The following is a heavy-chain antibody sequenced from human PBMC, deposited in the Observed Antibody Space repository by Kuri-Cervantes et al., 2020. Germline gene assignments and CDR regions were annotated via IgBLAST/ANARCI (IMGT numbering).Heavy chain of an antibody. Sequence: LSLTCAASGFTFSSYGMHWVRQAPGKGLEWVAVISYDGSNKYYADSVKGRFTISRDNSKNTLYLQMNSLRAEDTAVYYCARDDYDDYWGQGTLVTVSS. CDR1: GFTFSSYG. J-gene: IGHJ4*02. CDR2: ISYDGSNK. V-gene: IGHV3-30*03. CDR3: ARDDYDDY.